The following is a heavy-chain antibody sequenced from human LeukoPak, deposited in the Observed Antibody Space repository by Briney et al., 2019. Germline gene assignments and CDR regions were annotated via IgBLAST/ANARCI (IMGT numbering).Heavy chain of an antibody. CDR2: ISGSGGST. Sequence: GGSLRLSCAASGFTFSSYAMSWVRQAPGKGLEWVSAISGSGGSTYYADSVKGRFTISRDNSKNTLYLQMNSLRAEDTAVYYCARRPIVVVIANDGFFDYWGQGTLVTVSS. V-gene: IGHV3-23*01. J-gene: IGHJ4*02. CDR1: GFTFSSYA. CDR3: ARRPIVVVIANDGFFDY. D-gene: IGHD2-21*01.